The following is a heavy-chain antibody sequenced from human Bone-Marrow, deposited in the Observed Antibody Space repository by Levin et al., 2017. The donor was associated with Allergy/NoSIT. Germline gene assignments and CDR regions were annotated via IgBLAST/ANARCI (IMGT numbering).Heavy chain of an antibody. Sequence: ASVKVSCKASGYTFTGYYMHWVRQAPGQGLEWMGWINPNSGGTNYAQKFQGRVTMTRDTSISTAYMELSRLRSDDTAVYYCARERRGYDSSGAVDYWGQGTLVTVSS. J-gene: IGHJ4*02. V-gene: IGHV1-2*02. CDR2: INPNSGGT. CDR3: ARERRGYDSSGAVDY. CDR1: GYTFTGYY. D-gene: IGHD3-22*01.